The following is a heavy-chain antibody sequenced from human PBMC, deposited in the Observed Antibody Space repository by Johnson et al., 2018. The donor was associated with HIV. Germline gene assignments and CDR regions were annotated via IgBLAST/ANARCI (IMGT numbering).Heavy chain of an antibody. D-gene: IGHD6-6*01. CDR3: ARDRSPYSSSGTIDAFDI. CDR2: IRYDGSNK. Sequence: QVQLMESGGGVVQPGRSLRLSCAASQFTFSSYYMNCVRQAPVKGLEWVAFIRYDGSNKYYADSEKGRFTISRDNSKNTLYLQMISLRAEDTAVYFCARDRSPYSSSGTIDAFDIWGQGTMVTVSS. CDR1: QFTFSSYY. V-gene: IGHV3-30*02. J-gene: IGHJ3*02.